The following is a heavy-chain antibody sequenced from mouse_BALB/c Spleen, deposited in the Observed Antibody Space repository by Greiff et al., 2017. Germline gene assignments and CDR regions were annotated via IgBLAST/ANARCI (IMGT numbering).Heavy chain of an antibody. V-gene: IGHV3-2*02. Sequence: EVKVEESGPGLVKPSQSLSLTCTVTGYSITSDYAWNWIRQFPGNKLEWMGYISYSGSTSYNPSLKSRISITRDTSKNQFFLQLNSVTTEDTATYYCARWDSYYAMDYWGQGTSVTVSS. CDR3: ARWDSYYAMDY. CDR2: ISYSGST. CDR1: GYSITSDYA. D-gene: IGHD4-1*01. J-gene: IGHJ4*01.